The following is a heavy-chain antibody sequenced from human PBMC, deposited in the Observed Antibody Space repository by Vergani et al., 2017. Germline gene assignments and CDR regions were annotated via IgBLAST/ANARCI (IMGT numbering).Heavy chain of an antibody. CDR3: ARTAVTTPYWYFDL. V-gene: IGHV3-53*01. Sequence: EVQVVESGGGLIQPGGSLRLSCAASGFTVSSNYMSWVRQAPGKGLEWVSVIYSGGSTYYADSVKGRFTISRDNSKNKLYLQMNSLRAEDTAVYYCARTAVTTPYWYFDLWGRGTLVTVSS. CDR2: IYSGGST. J-gene: IGHJ2*01. CDR1: GFTVSSNY. D-gene: IGHD4-17*01.